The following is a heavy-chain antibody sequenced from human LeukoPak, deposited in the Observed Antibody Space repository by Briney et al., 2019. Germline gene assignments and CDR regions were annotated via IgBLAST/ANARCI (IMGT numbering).Heavy chain of an antibody. CDR3: AGDGNDANWGIEY. Sequence: GGSLRLACAASGFVVTNNFVTWVRQALGKGLEWVAVIYYGGSTYYTESVRGRFTISRDTSKNTLFLQMNSIRAEDTAVYYCAGDGNDANWGIEYWGQGTLVTVSS. CDR1: GFVVTNNF. J-gene: IGHJ4*02. V-gene: IGHV3-53*01. D-gene: IGHD7-27*01. CDR2: IYYGGST.